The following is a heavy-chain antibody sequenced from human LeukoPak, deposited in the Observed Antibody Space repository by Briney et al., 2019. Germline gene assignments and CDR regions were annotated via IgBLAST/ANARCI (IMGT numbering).Heavy chain of an antibody. J-gene: IGHJ4*02. CDR2: ST. CDR3: AGGGTYGGGADY. V-gene: IGHV4-59*01. Sequence: SETLSLTCTVSGGSFSSYYWSWIRQPPGKGLEWIGGSTNYNPSLKSRVTISVDTSKNQVSLKLNSVTAADTAVYYCAGGGTYGGGADYWGQGTLVTVSS. CDR1: GGSFSSYY. D-gene: IGHD1-26*01.